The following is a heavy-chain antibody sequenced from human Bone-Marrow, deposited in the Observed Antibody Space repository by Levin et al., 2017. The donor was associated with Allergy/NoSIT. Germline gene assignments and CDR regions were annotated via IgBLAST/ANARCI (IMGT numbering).Heavy chain of an antibody. V-gene: IGHV1-69*13. J-gene: IGHJ4*02. D-gene: IGHD3-10*01. CDR3: ARARDCYYGSGSFDF. CDR2: IIPAFGST. Sequence: ASVKVSCKASGGRFSNYAISWVRQAPGQGLEWMGGIIPAFGSTNYAQKFQGRVTIIADESTSTAYMELRSLKSEDTAVYYCARARDCYYGSGSFDFWGQGTLLTVSS. CDR1: GGRFSNYA.